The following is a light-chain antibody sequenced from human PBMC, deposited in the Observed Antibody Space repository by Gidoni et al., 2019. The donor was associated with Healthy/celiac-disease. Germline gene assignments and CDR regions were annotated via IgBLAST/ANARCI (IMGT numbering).Light chain of an antibody. J-gene: IGKJ4*01. V-gene: IGKV3-11*01. Sequence: ELVLTQSPATLSLSPGERATLSFRASQSVSSYLAWYQQKPGQDPRLLIYDASNRATGIPARFSGSGSGTDFTLTISSLEPEDFAVYYCQQRSNWLTFGGGTKVEIK. CDR1: QSVSSY. CDR3: QQRSNWLT. CDR2: DAS.